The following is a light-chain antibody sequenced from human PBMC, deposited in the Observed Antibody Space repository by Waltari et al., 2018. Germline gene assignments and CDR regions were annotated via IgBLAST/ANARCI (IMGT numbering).Light chain of an antibody. CDR3: QQFNSYPQT. J-gene: IGKJ1*01. CDR2: DAS. V-gene: IGKV1-13*02. CDR1: QGISSA. Sequence: AIQLTQSPSSLSASVGDRVTITCRASQGISSALAWYQHKPGKAPKLLIYDASSLESGVPSRFSGSGSGTDFTLTISSLQPEDFATYYCQQFNSYPQTFGQGTKVEIK.